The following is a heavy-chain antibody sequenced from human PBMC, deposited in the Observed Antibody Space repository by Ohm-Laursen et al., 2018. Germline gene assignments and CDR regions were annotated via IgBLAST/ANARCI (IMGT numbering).Heavy chain of an antibody. CDR2: ISTSAVV. CDR1: GLSFRLYT. Sequence: GSLRLSCAASGLSFRLYTINWVRQAPGQGLEFVSSISTSAVVYYDDSVKGRSTHSRDNTNNSAYLQMIGLRPEDTAVYYCAPGDNAYFPPIWGQGTLVTVSS. CDR3: APGDNAYFPPI. V-gene: IGHV3-69-1*02. J-gene: IGHJ4*02. D-gene: IGHD3-9*01.